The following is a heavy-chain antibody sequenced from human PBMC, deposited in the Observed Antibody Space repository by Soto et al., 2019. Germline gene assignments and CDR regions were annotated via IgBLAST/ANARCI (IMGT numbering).Heavy chain of an antibody. CDR2: IYNSGST. J-gene: IGHJ5*02. Sequence: KPSETLSLTCTVSGGSISSGGYYWSWIRQHPGKGLEWIGYIYNSGSTYYNPSLKSRVTISVDTSKNQFSLKLSSVTAADTAVYYCARAGATHFGVAPYNWFDPWGQGTLVTVSS. CDR3: ARAGATHFGVAPYNWFDP. D-gene: IGHD3-3*01. CDR1: GGSISSGGYY. V-gene: IGHV4-31*03.